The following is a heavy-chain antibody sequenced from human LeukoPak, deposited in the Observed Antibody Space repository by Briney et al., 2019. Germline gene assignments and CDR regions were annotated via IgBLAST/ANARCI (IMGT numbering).Heavy chain of an antibody. Sequence: GGSLRLSCAASGFTLSDYWMYWVRQAPGKGLEWVSYISSSSTYTKYADSVKGRFAISRDNAKNSLYLQMDSLRAEDTAVYYCARYGSGSYWYFDLWGRGTQVTVSS. CDR2: ISSSSTYT. J-gene: IGHJ2*01. CDR1: GFTLSDYW. CDR3: ARYGSGSYWYFDL. V-gene: IGHV3-11*03. D-gene: IGHD3-10*01.